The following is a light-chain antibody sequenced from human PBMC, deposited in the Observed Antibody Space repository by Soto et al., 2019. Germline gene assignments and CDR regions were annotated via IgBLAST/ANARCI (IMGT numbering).Light chain of an antibody. V-gene: IGKV1-39*01. CDR3: QQSYSSPTT. J-gene: IGKJ1*01. Sequence: DIQMTHSPSSLSASVEDRVIITCRASQSISNHLNWYQQKPGKAPKLLIFAASSLQSGVPSRFSGSRSGPDFTLTISSLQPEEFATYYCQQSYSSPTTFGQGTKVDIK. CDR2: AAS. CDR1: QSISNH.